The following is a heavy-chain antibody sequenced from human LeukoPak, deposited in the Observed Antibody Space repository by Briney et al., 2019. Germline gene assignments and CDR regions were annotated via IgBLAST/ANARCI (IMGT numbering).Heavy chain of an antibody. CDR3: ARGAGSSWFDY. CDR2: LNPNSGAT. J-gene: IGHJ4*02. CDR1: GYTFTVNY. V-gene: IGHV1-2*02. Sequence: ASVMVSCKPSGYTFTVNYLHWVRQAPGQGLGWMGWLNPNSGATNYAQKFQGRVTLTRDTSIRTAYMELTSLTSDDTAIYYCARGAGSSWFDYWGQGALVTVSS. D-gene: IGHD6-13*01.